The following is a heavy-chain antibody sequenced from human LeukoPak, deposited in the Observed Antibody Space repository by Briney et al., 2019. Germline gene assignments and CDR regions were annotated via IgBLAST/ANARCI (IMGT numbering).Heavy chain of an antibody. V-gene: IGHV3-23*01. D-gene: IGHD1-26*01. CDR1: GFTFSSYA. Sequence: GGSLRLSCAASGFTFSSYAMSWVRQAPGKGLEWVSAISGSSGSTYYADSVKGRFTISRDNSKNTLYLQMNSLRAEDTAVYYCAKDGEPDPYYFDYWGQGTLVTVSS. CDR3: AKDGEPDPYYFDY. CDR2: ISGSSGST. J-gene: IGHJ4*02.